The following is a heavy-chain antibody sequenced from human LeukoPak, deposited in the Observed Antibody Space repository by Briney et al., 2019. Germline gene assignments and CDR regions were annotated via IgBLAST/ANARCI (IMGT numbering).Heavy chain of an antibody. V-gene: IGHV3-20*04. CDR2: INWNGGST. J-gene: IGHJ4*02. CDR3: AKMYGGTYIGN. D-gene: IGHD1-26*01. CDR1: GFYFANYA. Sequence: GGSLRLSCAASGFYFANYAMSWVRQAPGKGLEWVSGINWNGGSTGYADSVKGRFTISRDNAKNSLYLQMNSLRAEDTAVYYCAKMYGGTYIGNWGQGTLVTVSA.